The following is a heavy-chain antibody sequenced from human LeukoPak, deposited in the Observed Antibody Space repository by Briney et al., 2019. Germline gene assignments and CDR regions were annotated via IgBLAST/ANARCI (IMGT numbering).Heavy chain of an antibody. V-gene: IGHV1-69*13. CDR2: IIPIFGTA. D-gene: IGHD5-12*01. J-gene: IGHJ4*02. CDR3: ARASSGYDPIDY. Sequence: GASVKVSCKASGGTFSSYAISWVRQAPGQGLEWMGGIIPIFGTANYAQRFQGRVTITADESTSTAYMELSSLRSEDTAVYYCARASSGYDPIDYWGQGTLVTVSS. CDR1: GGTFSSYA.